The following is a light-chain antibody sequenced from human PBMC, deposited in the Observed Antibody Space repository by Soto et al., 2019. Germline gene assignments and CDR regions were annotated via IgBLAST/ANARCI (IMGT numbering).Light chain of an antibody. J-gene: IGKJ5*01. CDR2: DAS. Sequence: EAVLTQTPATLSLSPGERATLSCRASQSVGSYLAWYQQKPGQAPRLLIYDASNRATGIPARFSGSGSGTDFTLTISSLEPEDFAVYYCQQRSNWPPSITFGQGTRLEIK. CDR1: QSVGSY. V-gene: IGKV3-11*01. CDR3: QQRSNWPPSIT.